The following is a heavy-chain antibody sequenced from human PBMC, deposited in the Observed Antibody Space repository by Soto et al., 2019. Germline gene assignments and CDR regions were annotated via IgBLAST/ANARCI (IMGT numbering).Heavy chain of an antibody. V-gene: IGHV4-39*01. CDR2: IYYSGST. CDR3: ARYCTNGVCSLTGYGHYFDY. J-gene: IGHJ4*02. CDR1: GGSIGSSTYY. Sequence: SETLSLTCTVSGGSIGSSTYYWGWIRQPPGKGLEWIGSIYYSGSTYYNPSLKSRVTISVDRSKNQFSLKLSSVTAADTAVYYCARYCTNGVCSLTGYGHYFDYWGQGTLVTVSS. D-gene: IGHD2-8*01.